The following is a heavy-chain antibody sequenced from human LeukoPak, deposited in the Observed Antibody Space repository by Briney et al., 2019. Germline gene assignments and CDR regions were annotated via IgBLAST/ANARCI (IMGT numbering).Heavy chain of an antibody. J-gene: IGHJ4*02. CDR2: IYYSGST. D-gene: IGHD6-19*01. V-gene: IGHV4-59*06. CDR3: ARDPYSSGWYDY. Sequence: SETLSLTCTVSGGSLSSYYWSWIRQHPGKGLEWIGYIYYSGSTYYNPSLKSRVTISVDTSKNQFSLKLSSVTAADTAVYYCARDPYSSGWYDYWGQGTLVTVSS. CDR1: GGSLSSYY.